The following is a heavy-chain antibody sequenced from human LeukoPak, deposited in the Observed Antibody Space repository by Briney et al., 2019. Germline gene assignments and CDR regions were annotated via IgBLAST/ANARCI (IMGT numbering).Heavy chain of an antibody. Sequence: SETLSLTCTVSGYSISTSYYWGWIRPPPGKGLEWIGSIYHSGNTYYNPSLKSRVTISVDTSKNQFSLKLSSVTAADTAVYYCARVDCSGGSCYSFDYWGQGTLVTVSS. CDR3: ARVDCSGGSCYSFDY. V-gene: IGHV4-38-2*02. D-gene: IGHD2-15*01. J-gene: IGHJ4*02. CDR1: GYSISTSYY. CDR2: IYHSGNT.